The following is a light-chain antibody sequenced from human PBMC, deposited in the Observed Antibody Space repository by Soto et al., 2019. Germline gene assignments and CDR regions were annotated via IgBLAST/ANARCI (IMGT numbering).Light chain of an antibody. CDR1: SSNIGSNT. J-gene: IGLJ3*02. Sequence: QSVLTQPPSASGTPGQRVTISCSGSSSNIGSNTVNWYQQLPGTAPKLLIYSNNQRPSGVPDRFSGSKSGTSASLAISGLQSEDEADSYCAAWDDSRNGPWVFGGGTKVTVL. CDR3: AAWDDSRNGPWV. CDR2: SNN. V-gene: IGLV1-44*01.